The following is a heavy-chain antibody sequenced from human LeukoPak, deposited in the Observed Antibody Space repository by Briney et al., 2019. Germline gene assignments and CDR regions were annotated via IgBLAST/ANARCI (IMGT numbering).Heavy chain of an antibody. J-gene: IGHJ4*02. V-gene: IGHV4-59*01. D-gene: IGHD3-3*01. CDR2: FDDSGRT. CDR1: GFTFSSYA. CDR3: ARAQINTIFGVVSSLFFDY. Sequence: GSLRLSCAASGFTFSSYAMSWVRQPPGKGLEWIGYFDDSGRTNYNPSLKSRVTTSVDTSKKQFSLKLKSVTAADTAVYYCARAQINTIFGVVSSLFFDYWGQGTLVTVSS.